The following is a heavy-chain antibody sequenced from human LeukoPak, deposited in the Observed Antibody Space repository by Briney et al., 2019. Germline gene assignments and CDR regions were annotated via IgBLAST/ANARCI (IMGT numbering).Heavy chain of an antibody. J-gene: IGHJ4*02. Sequence: SETLSLTCAVSGYSISSGYYWGWIRQPPGKGLEWIGSIYHSGSTYYNPSLKSRVTISVDTPKNQFSLKLSSVTAADTAVYYCAGRPIHCSGGSCYSETLDYWGQGTLVTVSS. D-gene: IGHD2-15*01. CDR1: GYSISSGYY. V-gene: IGHV4-38-2*01. CDR2: IYHSGST. CDR3: AGRPIHCSGGSCYSETLDY.